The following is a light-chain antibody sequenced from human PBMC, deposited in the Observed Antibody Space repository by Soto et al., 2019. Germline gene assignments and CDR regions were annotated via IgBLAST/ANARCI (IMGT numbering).Light chain of an antibody. CDR1: SSDVGGYNY. Sequence: ALTHPASVSWSPGQSITISCTGTSSDVGGYNYVSWYQQQSGKAPKLMIHEVSNRPSGVSNRFSGSKSGNTASLTISGLQAEDEADYYCSSYTSSRAYVFGIGTKVT. CDR2: EVS. CDR3: SSYTSSRAYV. J-gene: IGLJ1*01. V-gene: IGLV2-14*01.